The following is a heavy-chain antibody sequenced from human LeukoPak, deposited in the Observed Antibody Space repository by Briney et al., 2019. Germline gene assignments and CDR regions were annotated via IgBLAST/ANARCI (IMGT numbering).Heavy chain of an antibody. CDR3: ARDGVAAAGYGMDV. CDR2: IYSGGTT. Sequence: SGGSLRLSCAASGFTFSSYAMSWVRQAPGKGLEWVSAIYSGGTTYYAGSVKGRFIVSSENSKNTLYLQMNSLRAEDTAVYYCARDGVAAAGYGMDVWGQGTTVTVSS. CDR1: GFTFSSYA. J-gene: IGHJ6*02. V-gene: IGHV3-53*01. D-gene: IGHD6-13*01.